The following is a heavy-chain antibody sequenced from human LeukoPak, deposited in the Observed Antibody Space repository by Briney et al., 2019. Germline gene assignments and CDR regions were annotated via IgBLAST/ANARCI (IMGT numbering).Heavy chain of an antibody. J-gene: IGHJ3*02. V-gene: IGHV3-30-3*01. Sequence: GGSLRLSCAASGFSFSSYAMHWVRQAPGKGLEWVAVISFDGSNKYYADSGKGRFTISRDNSKNTLYLQMNSLRAEDTAVYYCATAVGGAFDIWGQGTMVTVSS. CDR3: ATAVGGAFDI. CDR2: ISFDGSNK. CDR1: GFSFSSYA.